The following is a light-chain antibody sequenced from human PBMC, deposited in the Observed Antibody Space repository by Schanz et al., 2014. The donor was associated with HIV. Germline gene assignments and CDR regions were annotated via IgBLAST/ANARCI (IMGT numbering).Light chain of an antibody. CDR1: SSNLGAGFD. CDR2: ETN. V-gene: IGLV1-40*01. J-gene: IGLJ3*02. CDR3: AAWDDSLNGVV. Sequence: QSVLTQPPSVSGAPGRGVSISCPGGSSNLGAGFDVSRTQQLPGKAPKLPIFETNHRPSWLPDRFSASKSGTSASLAITGLQSEDEADYYCAAWDDSLNGVVFGGGTKLIVL.